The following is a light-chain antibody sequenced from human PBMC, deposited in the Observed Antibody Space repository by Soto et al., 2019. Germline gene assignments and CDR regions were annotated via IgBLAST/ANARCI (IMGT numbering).Light chain of an antibody. CDR3: QQYDNLPGLT. CDR1: QDISNY. J-gene: IGKJ4*01. V-gene: IGKV1-33*01. Sequence: DIQMTQSPSSLSASVGDRVTITCQASQDISNYLNWYQQKPGKAPKLLIYDASNLETGVPSRFSGSVSGTDFTFTISSLQPEDIATYYCQQYDNLPGLTFGGGTKVEIK. CDR2: DAS.